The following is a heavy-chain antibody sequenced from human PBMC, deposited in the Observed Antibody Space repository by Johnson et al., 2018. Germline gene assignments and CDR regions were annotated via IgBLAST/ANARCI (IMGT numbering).Heavy chain of an antibody. CDR3: ARDRSVGVTTDAFEI. Sequence: VQLQESGGGLIQPGGSLRLSCAASGFNLGDKWMHWVCQAPGKGLELVSAIKGNGDSIGYADPVKGRFTISKDNAKTSLYLQMNSLRAEDTAFYHCARDRSVGVTTDAFEIWGQVTIVTVSS. V-gene: IGHV3-20*01. J-gene: IGHJ3*02. CDR1: GFNLGDKW. D-gene: IGHD1-26*01. CDR2: IKGNGDSI.